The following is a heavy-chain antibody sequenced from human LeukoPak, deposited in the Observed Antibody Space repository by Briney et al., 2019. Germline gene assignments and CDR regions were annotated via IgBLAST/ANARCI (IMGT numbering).Heavy chain of an antibody. CDR1: GFTFRSYT. Sequence: GGSLRLSCAASGFTFRSYTMSWVRQAPGKGPEWVSALSGSGGSTYYADFVKGRFTISRDNSKNTLYLQMNSLRVEGTAVYYCARAIRIAAAEYFFDYWGQGTLVTVSS. CDR2: LSGSGGST. CDR3: ARAIRIAAAEYFFDY. D-gene: IGHD6-13*01. J-gene: IGHJ4*02. V-gene: IGHV3-23*01.